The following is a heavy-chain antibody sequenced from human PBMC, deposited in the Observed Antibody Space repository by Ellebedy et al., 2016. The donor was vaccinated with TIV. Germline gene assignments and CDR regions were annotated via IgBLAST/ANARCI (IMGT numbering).Heavy chain of an antibody. CDR2: ISAYNGNT. CDR1: GYTFTSYG. V-gene: IGHV1-18*01. J-gene: IGHJ5*02. CDR3: ARESRENVGMWFIGS. D-gene: IGHD2-8*02. Sequence: ASVKVSCKASGYTFTSYGISWVRQAPGQGLEWMGWISAYNGNTNYAQKLQGRVTMTTDTSTSTAYMELRSLRLDDTAVYYCARESRENVGMWFIGSWGRGARVTVSS.